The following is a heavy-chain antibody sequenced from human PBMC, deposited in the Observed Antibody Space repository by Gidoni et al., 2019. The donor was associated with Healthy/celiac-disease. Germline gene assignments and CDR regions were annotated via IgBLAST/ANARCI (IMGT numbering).Heavy chain of an antibody. CDR2: IFSNDEK. CDR3: ARMSGSSGSDY. Sequence: QVTLKESGPVLVKPTETLTLTCTVSGFSLSNARMGVSWIRQPPGKALEWLAHIFSNDEKSYSTSLKSRLTISKDTSKSQVVLTMTNMDPVDTATYYCARMSGSSGSDYWGQGTLVTVSS. J-gene: IGHJ4*02. D-gene: IGHD3-22*01. V-gene: IGHV2-26*01. CDR1: GFSLSNARMG.